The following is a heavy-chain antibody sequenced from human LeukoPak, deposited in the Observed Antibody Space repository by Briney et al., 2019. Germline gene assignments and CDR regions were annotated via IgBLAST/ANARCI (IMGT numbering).Heavy chain of an antibody. J-gene: IGHJ4*02. Sequence: GGSLRLSCTASGFTFNGYSMNWVRQAPGKGLEWVSSISTSSSYIYYADSVKGRFTISRNNPKNSPYLQMNSLRAEDTAVYYCARNRGDPSYFDYWGQGTLATVSS. CDR1: GFTFNGYS. CDR2: ISTSSSYI. V-gene: IGHV3-21*01. CDR3: ARNRGDPSYFDY. D-gene: IGHD4-17*01.